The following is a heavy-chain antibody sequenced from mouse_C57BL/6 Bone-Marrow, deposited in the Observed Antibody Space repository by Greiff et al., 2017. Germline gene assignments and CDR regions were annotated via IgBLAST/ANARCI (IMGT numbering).Heavy chain of an antibody. Sequence: VKLQQPGAELVKPGASVKLSCKASGYTFTSYWMHWVKQRPGRGLEWIGRIDPNSGGTKYNEKFKSKATLTVDKPSSTAYMQLSSLTSEDSAVYYFAIGDYDGSSHGWFAYWGQGTLVTVSA. CDR1: GYTFTSYW. D-gene: IGHD1-1*01. CDR3: AIGDYDGSSHGWFAY. V-gene: IGHV1-72*01. J-gene: IGHJ3*01. CDR2: IDPNSGGT.